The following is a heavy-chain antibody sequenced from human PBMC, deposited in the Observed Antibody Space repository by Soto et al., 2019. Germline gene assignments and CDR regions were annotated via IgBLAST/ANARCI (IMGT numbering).Heavy chain of an antibody. D-gene: IGHD3-16*01. CDR2: IYWDDDK. J-gene: IGHJ4*02. V-gene: IGHV2-5*02. CDR3: AHRRNYDGSWNEGVFDS. Sequence: QITLKESVPTLVKPTQTLTLTCTFSGFSLTSRPVGVGWVRQPPGKALEWLAFIYWDDDKRYSPSLRSTLTLTKDASKNQVVHALTNMDPVDTATYYWAHRRNYDGSWNEGVFDSWGQGILGTVSS. CDR1: GFSLTSRPVG.